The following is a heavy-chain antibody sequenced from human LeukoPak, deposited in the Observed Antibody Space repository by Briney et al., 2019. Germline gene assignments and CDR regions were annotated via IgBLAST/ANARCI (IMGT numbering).Heavy chain of an antibody. V-gene: IGHV1-2*02. CDR2: INPNSGGT. CDR3: AKAGDIYGYFPYMDV. D-gene: IGHD5-18*01. Sequence: ASVKVSCKASGYTFTGYYMHWVRQAPGQGLEWMGWINPNSGGTNYAQKFQGRVTMTRDTSISTAYMELSRLRSDDTAVYYCAKAGDIYGYFPYMDVWGKGTTVTVSS. CDR1: GYTFTGYY. J-gene: IGHJ6*03.